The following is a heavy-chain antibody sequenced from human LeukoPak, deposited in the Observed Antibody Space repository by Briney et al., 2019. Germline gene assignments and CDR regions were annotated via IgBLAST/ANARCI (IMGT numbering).Heavy chain of an antibody. J-gene: IGHJ4*02. D-gene: IGHD6-13*01. CDR1: GFTFSSYG. CDR3: AKDWAAAGTY. V-gene: IGHV3-33*06. Sequence: GRSLRLSCAASGFTFSSYGMHWVRKAPGKGLEWVAVIWYDGSNKYYADSVKGRFTISRDNSKTTLYLQMNSLRAEDTAVYYCAKDWAAAGTYWGQGTLVTVSS. CDR2: IWYDGSNK.